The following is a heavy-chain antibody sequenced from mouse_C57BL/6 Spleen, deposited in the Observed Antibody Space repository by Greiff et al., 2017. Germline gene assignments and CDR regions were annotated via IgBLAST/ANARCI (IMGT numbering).Heavy chain of an antibody. CDR1: GYTFTSYW. J-gene: IGHJ3*01. Sequence: VQLQQSGTELVKPGASVKLSCKASGYTFTSYWMHWVKQRPGQGLEWIGNINPSNGGTNYNEKFKSKATLTVDKSSSTAYMQLSSLTSEDSAVYYCARDDGYEGFFAYWGQGTLVTVSA. V-gene: IGHV1-53*01. CDR3: ARDDGYEGFFAY. D-gene: IGHD2-3*01. CDR2: INPSNGGT.